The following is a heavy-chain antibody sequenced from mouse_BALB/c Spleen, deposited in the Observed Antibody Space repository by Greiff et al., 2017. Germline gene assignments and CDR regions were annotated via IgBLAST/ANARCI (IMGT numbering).Heavy chain of an antibody. Sequence: VQRVESGPGLVAHSQSLSITCTVSGFSLSRYSVHWVRQPPGKGLEWLGMIWGGGSTDYNSALKSRLSISKDNSKSQVFLKMNSLQTDDTAMYYCARNWDYYGSSYGYFDVWGAGTTVTVSS. CDR2: IWGGGST. J-gene: IGHJ1*01. CDR3: ARNWDYYGSSYGYFDV. V-gene: IGHV2-6-4*01. CDR1: GFSLSRYS. D-gene: IGHD1-1*01.